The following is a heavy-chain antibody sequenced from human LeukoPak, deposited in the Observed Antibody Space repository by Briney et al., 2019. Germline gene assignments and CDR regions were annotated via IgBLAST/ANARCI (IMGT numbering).Heavy chain of an antibody. V-gene: IGHV3-66*01. CDR3: ASRVGVEAFDI. J-gene: IGHJ3*02. CDR1: GFTVSSNY. CDR2: IYSGGST. Sequence: PGGSLRLSCAASGFTVSSNYMSWVRQAPGKGLEWVSLIYSGGSTYYADSVKGRFTISRDNSKNTLYLQMNSLRAEDTAVYHCASRVGVEAFDIWGQGTMVTVSS. D-gene: IGHD2-15*01.